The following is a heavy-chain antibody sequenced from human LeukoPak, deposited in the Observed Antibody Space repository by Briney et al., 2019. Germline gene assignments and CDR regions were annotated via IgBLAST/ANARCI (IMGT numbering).Heavy chain of an antibody. CDR2: IYYSGST. D-gene: IGHD5-24*01. Sequence: SETLSLTCTVSGGSISSSSYSWGWIRQPPGKGLEWIGSIYYSGSTYYNPSLKSRVTISVDTSKNQFSLKLSSVTAADTAVYYCARREMAFDYWGQGTLVTVSS. V-gene: IGHV4-39*01. CDR3: ARREMAFDY. CDR1: GGSISSSSYS. J-gene: IGHJ4*02.